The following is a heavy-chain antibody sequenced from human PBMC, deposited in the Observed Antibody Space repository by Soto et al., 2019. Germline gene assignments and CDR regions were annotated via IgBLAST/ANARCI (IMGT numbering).Heavy chain of an antibody. CDR2: IYYSGST. D-gene: IGHD3-10*01. V-gene: IGHV4-31*03. Sequence: PSETLSLTCTVSGGSISSGGYYWSWIRQHPGKGLEWIGYIYYSGSTYYNPSLKSRVTISVDTSKNQFSLKLSSVTAADTAVYYCARDRGFGETNYGMDVWGQGTTVTVSS. J-gene: IGHJ6*02. CDR1: GGSISSGGYY. CDR3: ARDRGFGETNYGMDV.